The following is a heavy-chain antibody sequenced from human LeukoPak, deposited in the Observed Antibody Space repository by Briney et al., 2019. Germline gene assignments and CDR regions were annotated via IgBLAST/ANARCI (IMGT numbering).Heavy chain of an antibody. CDR3: ARPLWLSIDAFDI. CDR2: MNPNSGNT. D-gene: IGHD5-12*01. Sequence: GASVKVSCKASGYTFTSYDINWVRQATGQGLEWMGWMNPNSGNTGYAQRFQGRVTITRNTSISTAYMELSSLRSEDTAVYYCARPLWLSIDAFDIWGQGTMVTVSS. CDR1: GYTFTSYD. J-gene: IGHJ3*02. V-gene: IGHV1-8*03.